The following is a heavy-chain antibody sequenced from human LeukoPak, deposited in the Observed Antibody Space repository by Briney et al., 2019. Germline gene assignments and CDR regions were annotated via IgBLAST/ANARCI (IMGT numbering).Heavy chain of an antibody. V-gene: IGHV4-34*01. CDR2: INHSGST. Sequence: SETLSLTCAVYGGSFSGYYWSWIRQPPGKGLEWIGEINHSGSTNYNPSLKSRVTISVDTSKDQFSLKLSSVTAADTAVYYCARGLDSSLGYWGQGTLVTVSS. CDR3: ARGLDSSLGY. J-gene: IGHJ4*02. CDR1: GGSFSGYY. D-gene: IGHD3-16*01.